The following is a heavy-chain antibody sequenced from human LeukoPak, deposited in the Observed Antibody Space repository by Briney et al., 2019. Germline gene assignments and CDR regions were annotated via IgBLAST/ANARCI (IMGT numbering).Heavy chain of an antibody. CDR1: GFTFSSYG. Sequence: PGGSLRLSCAASGFTFSSYGMHWVRQAPGKGLEWVAFIRYDGSNKYYADSVKGRFTISRDNSKNTLYLQMNSLRAEDTAVYYCAKDRYSSCWYLFDYWGQGTLVTVSS. CDR3: AKDRYSSCWYLFDY. V-gene: IGHV3-30*02. CDR2: IRYDGSNK. J-gene: IGHJ4*02. D-gene: IGHD6-19*01.